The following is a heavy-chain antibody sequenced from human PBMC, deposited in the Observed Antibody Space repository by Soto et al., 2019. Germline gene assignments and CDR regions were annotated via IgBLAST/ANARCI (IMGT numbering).Heavy chain of an antibody. D-gene: IGHD6-19*01. J-gene: IGHJ4*02. Sequence: EVQLVESGGGLVQPGESLRLSCAPSAFDFGGSWMSWVRQAPGKGLEWVANIMPDGNKKYYVDSEKGRFTISRDNTKNSLVLQMNSLSAEDTAVYYCARGGRWLDFHSWGQGSLVTVSS. CDR1: AFDFGGSW. CDR3: ARGGRWLDFHS. CDR2: IMPDGNKK. V-gene: IGHV3-7*01.